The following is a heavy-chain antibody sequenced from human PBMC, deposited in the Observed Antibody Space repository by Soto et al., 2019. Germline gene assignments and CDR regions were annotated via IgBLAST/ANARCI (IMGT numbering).Heavy chain of an antibody. V-gene: IGHV3-7*01. CDR1: GFTFSSYW. D-gene: IGHD6-13*01. J-gene: IGHJ6*02. CDR2: IKQDGSEK. CDR3: ARRSLEQQPDYYYGMDV. Sequence: GGSLRLSCAASGFTFSSYWMSWVRQAPGKGLEWVANIKQDGSEKYYVDSVKGRFTISRDNAKNSLYLQMNSLRAEDTAVYYCARRSLEQQPDYYYGMDVWGQGTTVTVSS.